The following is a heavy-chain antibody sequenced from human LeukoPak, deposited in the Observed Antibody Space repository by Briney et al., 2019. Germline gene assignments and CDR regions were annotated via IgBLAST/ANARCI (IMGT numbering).Heavy chain of an antibody. CDR1: GDDFTSHW. CDR2: IYPGDSDT. Sequence: GESLKISCKDSGDDFTSHWIGWVRQMPGKGLEWMGIIYPGDSDTRYSPSFQGQVTISADKSISTAYLQWSSLNASDSAMYYCARHDSSGFPNYWGQGTLVTVSS. J-gene: IGHJ4*02. CDR3: ARHDSSGFPNY. D-gene: IGHD3-22*01. V-gene: IGHV5-51*01.